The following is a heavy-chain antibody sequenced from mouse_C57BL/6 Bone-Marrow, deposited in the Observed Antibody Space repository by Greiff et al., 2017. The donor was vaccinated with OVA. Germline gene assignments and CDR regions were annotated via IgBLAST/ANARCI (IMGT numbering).Heavy chain of an antibody. CDR3: VREGYDDYFDY. D-gene: IGHD2-2*01. J-gene: IGHJ2*01. CDR1: GFSFNTYA. Sequence: EVKVVESGGGLVQPKGSLKLSCAASGFSFNTYAMNWVRQAPGKGLEWVARIRSKSNNYATYYADSVKDRFTISRDDSDSMLYLQMNNLKTEDTAKYYGVREGYDDYFDYWGQGTTLTVSS. CDR2: IRSKSNNYAT. V-gene: IGHV10-1*01.